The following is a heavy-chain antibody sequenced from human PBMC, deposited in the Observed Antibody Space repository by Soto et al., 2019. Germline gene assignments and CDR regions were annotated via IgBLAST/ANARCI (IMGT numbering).Heavy chain of an antibody. CDR2: INPGSGTT. CDR3: AREKILDGSGRRHYYYGLDV. J-gene: IGHJ6*02. Sequence: QEQLLQSGAEVKKPGASVTVSCKASGYTFLIYFVHWVRQAPGQGLEWMGIINPGSGTTTYSQQFQGRVIMTSDTSTNTVHMAMTSLTSEDTAVYFCAREKILDGSGRRHYYYGLDVWGQGTTVTVSS. D-gene: IGHD3-10*01. CDR1: GYTFLIYF. V-gene: IGHV1-46*01.